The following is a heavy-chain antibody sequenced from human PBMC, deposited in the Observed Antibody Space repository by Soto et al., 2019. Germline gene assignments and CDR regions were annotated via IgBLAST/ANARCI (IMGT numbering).Heavy chain of an antibody. CDR3: ARTSRFDC. V-gene: IGHV4-34*01. Sequence: QVQLQQWGAGLLKPSETLSLTCAVYCGSFSSYYWSWIRQPPGKGLEWIGEINHSGSTNYNPSLKSRVTMSVDTSKYQFSLKLSSVTAADTAVYYCARTSRFDCWGQGTLVTVSS. D-gene: IGHD6-6*01. J-gene: IGHJ4*02. CDR2: INHSGST. CDR1: CGSFSSYY.